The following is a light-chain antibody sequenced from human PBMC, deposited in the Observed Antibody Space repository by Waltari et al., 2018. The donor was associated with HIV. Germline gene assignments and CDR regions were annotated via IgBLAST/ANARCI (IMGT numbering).Light chain of an antibody. CDR1: QSVRSAS. CDR3: QQYAASPLT. Sequence: EIVSTQSQGTLSLSPGERATLSCRARQSVRSASLAWYQQKPGQAPRLLIFGASSRAPGIPDRFSGSGAVTDFILTISRLEPEDCAVYYCQQYAASPLTFGGGTKVEIK. J-gene: IGKJ4*01. CDR2: GAS. V-gene: IGKV3-20*01.